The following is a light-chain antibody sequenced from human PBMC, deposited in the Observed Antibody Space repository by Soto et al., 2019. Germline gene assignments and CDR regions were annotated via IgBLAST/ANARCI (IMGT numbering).Light chain of an antibody. CDR1: QSVSSN. J-gene: IGKJ1*01. CDR2: GAS. V-gene: IGKV3-15*01. CDR3: QQYNNWPQT. Sequence: EIVMTQSPATLSVSPGERATLSSRASQSVSSNLAWYQQKTGQAPRILIYGASTRATGIPARFSGSGSGTEFTLPISRLQSEDFEVYYCQQYNNWPQTFGQGTKVDIK.